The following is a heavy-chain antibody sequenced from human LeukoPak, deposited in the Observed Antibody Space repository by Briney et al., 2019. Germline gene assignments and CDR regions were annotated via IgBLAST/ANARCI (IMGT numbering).Heavy chain of an antibody. CDR2: FYHSGST. CDR3: ARAPLSVANWFDP. D-gene: IGHD2-15*01. Sequence: SETLSLTCTVSGYSISSGYYWGWIRQPPGKGREWIGSFYHSGSTYYNPSLKSRVTISLDTSKNQFSLKLSSVTAADTAVYYCARAPLSVANWFDPWGQGTLVTVSS. CDR1: GYSISSGYY. V-gene: IGHV4-38-2*02. J-gene: IGHJ5*02.